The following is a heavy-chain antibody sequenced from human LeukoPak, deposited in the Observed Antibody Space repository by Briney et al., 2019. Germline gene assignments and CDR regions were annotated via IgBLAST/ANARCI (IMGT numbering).Heavy chain of an antibody. J-gene: IGHJ4*02. CDR3: ARDMIVDPRSFDY. D-gene: IGHD3-22*01. CDR2: IYYSGST. V-gene: IGHV4-39*07. CDR1: GGSISSSSYY. Sequence: SETLSLTCTVSGGSISSSSYYWGWIRQPPGKGLEWIGSIYYSGSTYYNPSLKSRVTISVDTSKNQFSLKLSSVTAADTAVYYCARDMIVDPRSFDYWGQGTLVTVSS.